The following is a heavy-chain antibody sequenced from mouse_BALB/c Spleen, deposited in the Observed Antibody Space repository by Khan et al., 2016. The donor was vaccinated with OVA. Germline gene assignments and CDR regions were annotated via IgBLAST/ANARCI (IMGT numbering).Heavy chain of an antibody. V-gene: IGHV5-6*01. D-gene: IGHD1-1*01. CDR3: TRLAYYYGSEGFAY. CDR1: GFTFSTYG. CDR2: VSTGGSYT. Sequence: EVELVESGGDLVKPGGSLKLSCAASGFTFSTYGMSWVRQTPDKRLEWVATVSTGGSYTYYPDSVKGRFTISSDNAKNTLYLQMSGLKSEDTAMFYCTRLAYYYGSEGFAYWGQGTLVTVSA. J-gene: IGHJ3*01.